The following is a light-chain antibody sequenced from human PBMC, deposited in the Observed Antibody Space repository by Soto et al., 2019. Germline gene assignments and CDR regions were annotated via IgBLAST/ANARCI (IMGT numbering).Light chain of an antibody. Sequence: QSALTQPASVSGSPGQSITISCTGTDSDIGVYNYVSWYQQYPGKAPKLMIYDVTNRPSGVSNRFSGSKSGNMASLTLSGLQAEDEADYYCSSDANYNVGFGGGTKLTVL. CDR1: DSDIGVYNY. V-gene: IGLV2-14*03. CDR3: SSDANYNVG. CDR2: DVT. J-gene: IGLJ2*01.